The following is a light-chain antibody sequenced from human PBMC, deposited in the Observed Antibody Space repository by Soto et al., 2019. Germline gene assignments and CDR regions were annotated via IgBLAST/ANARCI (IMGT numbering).Light chain of an antibody. CDR2: GAS. V-gene: IGKV3-20*01. Sequence: PGERASLSCGASQSITSSFLAWYQQKPGQAPRILIYGASSRATGIPDRFRGTGSETDCTLTINRLEPEDFAVYYCQQYENSPITFGQGTRLEIK. CDR1: QSITSSF. CDR3: QQYENSPIT. J-gene: IGKJ5*01.